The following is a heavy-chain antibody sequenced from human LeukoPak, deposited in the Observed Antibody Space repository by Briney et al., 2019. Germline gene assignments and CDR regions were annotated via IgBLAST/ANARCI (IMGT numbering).Heavy chain of an antibody. J-gene: IGHJ4*02. CDR3: ARARPGDY. Sequence: SETLSLTCAVSGGSISSTDWWSWVRQPPGKGLEWIGQIYHGGSTNFNPSLKSRVTISVDKSKNQFSLKLNSVTAADTAVYYCARARPGDYWGQGTLVTVSS. CDR1: GGSISSTDW. CDR2: IYHGGST. D-gene: IGHD1-14*01. V-gene: IGHV4-4*02.